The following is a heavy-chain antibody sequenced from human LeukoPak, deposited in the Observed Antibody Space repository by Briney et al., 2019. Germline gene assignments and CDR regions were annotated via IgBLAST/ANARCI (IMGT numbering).Heavy chain of an antibody. D-gene: IGHD6-19*01. J-gene: IGHJ4*02. Sequence: SGGSLRLSCAASGFTFSSQNMNWARQAPGKGLEWVAYISTSGDSTKYADSVGGRFTISRDNAENSLFLLMNSLRVEDTAVYYCVKNGWLDYWGQGILVTVSS. V-gene: IGHV3-21*06. CDR3: VKNGWLDY. CDR1: GFTFSSQN. CDR2: ISTSGDST.